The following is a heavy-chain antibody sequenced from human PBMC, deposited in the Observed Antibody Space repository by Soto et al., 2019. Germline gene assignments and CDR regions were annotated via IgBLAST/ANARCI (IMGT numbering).Heavy chain of an antibody. CDR1: GFTFTAYY. Sequence: ASVKVSCKASGFTFTAYYMHWVRQAPGQGLEWMGWINPNSGDTNYAQKFQGWVTMTRDTSISTAYMELSRLRSDDTAFYYCARSLGPLYGMDVWGQGTTVTVSS. J-gene: IGHJ6*02. V-gene: IGHV1-2*04. D-gene: IGHD7-27*01. CDR3: ARSLGPLYGMDV. CDR2: INPNSGDT.